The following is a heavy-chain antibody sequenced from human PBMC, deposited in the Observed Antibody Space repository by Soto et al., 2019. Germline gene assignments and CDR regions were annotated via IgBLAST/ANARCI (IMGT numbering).Heavy chain of an antibody. Sequence: QVQLVQSGTEVQKPGSSVKLSCKTSGGTFTNYDISWVRQAPGQGLEWMGGIIPLFGSPHYSPKFEGRVTITADEVSTTAHLELSSLRFAATAVYFCAWTLAFCGGNCYLPNFDTWGQGTLVIVSS. CDR3: AWTLAFCGGNCYLPNFDT. CDR1: GGTFTNYD. V-gene: IGHV1-69*01. J-gene: IGHJ4*02. D-gene: IGHD2-21*01. CDR2: IIPLFGSP.